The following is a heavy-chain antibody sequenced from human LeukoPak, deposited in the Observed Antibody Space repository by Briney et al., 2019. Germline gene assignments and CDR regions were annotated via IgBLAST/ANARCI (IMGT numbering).Heavy chain of an antibody. J-gene: IGHJ4*02. CDR3: ARQPRYSSRVDY. CDR2: IYPGDSDT. V-gene: IGHV5-51*01. CDR1: GYSFTSYW. Sequence: GESLNISCKCSGYSFTSYWIGWVRQMPGKGLERMGIIYPGDSDTRYSPSFQGQVTISADKSISTAYLQWCSLKASDTAMYYCARQPRYSSRVDYWGQGTLVTVSS. D-gene: IGHD6-13*01.